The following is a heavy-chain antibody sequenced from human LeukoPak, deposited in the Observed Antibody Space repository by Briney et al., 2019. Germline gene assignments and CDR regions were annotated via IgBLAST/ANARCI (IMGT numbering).Heavy chain of an antibody. J-gene: IGHJ5*02. CDR2: IYTSGST. Sequence: PSETLSLTCTVSGGSISSYYWSWIRQPAGKGLEWIGRIYTSGSTNYNPSLKSRVTISVDTSKNQFSLKLSSVTAADTAVYYCARGVPIAIAAAGTGWFDPWGQGTLVTVSS. V-gene: IGHV4-4*07. CDR3: ARGVPIAIAAAGTGWFDP. CDR1: GGSISSYY. D-gene: IGHD6-13*01.